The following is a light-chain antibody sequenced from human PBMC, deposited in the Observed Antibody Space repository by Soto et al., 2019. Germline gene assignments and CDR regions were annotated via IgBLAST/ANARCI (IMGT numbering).Light chain of an antibody. J-gene: IGLJ2*01. CDR2: KDD. CDR1: NSNIESNY. V-gene: IGLV1-47*01. Sequence: QSVLTQTPSASGTPGQRVTISCSGSNSNIESNYVYWYQQFPGTAPKVLIYKDDQRPSGVPDRFSGSKSGASASLAISGLRSEDEADYYCAVRDDRLSGVVFGGGTKLTVL. CDR3: AVRDDRLSGVV.